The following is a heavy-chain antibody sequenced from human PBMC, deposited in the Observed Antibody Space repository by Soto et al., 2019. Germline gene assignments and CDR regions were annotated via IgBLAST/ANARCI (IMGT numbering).Heavy chain of an antibody. CDR2: IFSNDDK. CDR1: GFSLSNGRMA. CDR3: ARTGYRLVGIYFDY. D-gene: IGHD6-13*01. V-gene: IGHV2-26*01. J-gene: IGHJ4*02. Sequence: QVTLKESGPVLVKPTETLTLTCTVSGFSLSNGRMAVSWIRQPPGKALEWLAHIFSNDDKSYSTSLKTSLTISKDTSNSQVDLTMTNVDPVDTATYYCARTGYRLVGIYFDYWGQGTLVPVSS.